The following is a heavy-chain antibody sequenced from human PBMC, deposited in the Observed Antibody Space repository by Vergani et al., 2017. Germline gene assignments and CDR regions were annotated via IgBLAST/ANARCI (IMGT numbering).Heavy chain of an antibody. J-gene: IGHJ6*03. CDR1: GFTFSSYS. CDR2: ISSSSSYI. V-gene: IGHV3-21*01. D-gene: IGHD2-2*01. CDR3: ARAPNLGYCSSTSCPEGYYMDV. Sequence: EAYLVQSGGGLVKPGGSLRLSCAASGFTFSSYSMNWVRQAPGKGLEWVSSISSSSSYIYYADSVKGRFTISRDNAKNSLYLQMNSLRAEDTAVYYCARAPNLGYCSSTSCPEGYYMDVWGKGTTVTVSS.